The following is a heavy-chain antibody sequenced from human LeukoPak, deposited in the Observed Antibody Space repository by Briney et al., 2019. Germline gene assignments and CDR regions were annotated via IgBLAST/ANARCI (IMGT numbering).Heavy chain of an antibody. J-gene: IGHJ4*02. V-gene: IGHV3-64*01. CDR2: ISSNGGST. CDR3: ARGGIAVAPYYFDY. CDR1: GFTFSSYA. D-gene: IGHD6-19*01. Sequence: GGSLRLSCAASGFTFSSYAMHWVRQAPGKGLEYVSAISSNGGSTYYATSVKGRFTISRDNSKNTLYLQMGGLRAEDMAVYYCARGGIAVAPYYFDYWGQGTLVTASS.